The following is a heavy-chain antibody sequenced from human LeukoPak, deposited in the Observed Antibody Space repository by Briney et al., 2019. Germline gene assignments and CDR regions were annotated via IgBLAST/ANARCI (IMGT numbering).Heavy chain of an antibody. Sequence: GGSLRLSCAASGFTFSSYGMHWVRQAPGKGLEWVAVISYDGSNKYYADSVKGRFTISRDNSKNTLYLQMNSLRAEDTAVYYCARALPGDDAFDIWGQGTMVTVSS. CDR2: ISYDGSNK. V-gene: IGHV3-30*03. CDR3: ARALPGDDAFDI. CDR1: GFTFSSYG. D-gene: IGHD3-10*01. J-gene: IGHJ3*02.